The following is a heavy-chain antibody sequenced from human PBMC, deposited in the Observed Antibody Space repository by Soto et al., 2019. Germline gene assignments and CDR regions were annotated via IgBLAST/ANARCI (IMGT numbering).Heavy chain of an antibody. CDR3: ARGGLSSGFPFGI. Sequence: SETXSLSCAVFGGSFSAYYWSWIRQPPGKGLEWIGEINHSGSTNYNPSLKSRVTISVDTSKNQFSLKLSSVTAADTAVYYCARGGLSSGFPFGIWGQGTMVTVSS. D-gene: IGHD3-22*01. J-gene: IGHJ3*02. CDR2: INHSGST. V-gene: IGHV4-34*01. CDR1: GGSFSAYY.